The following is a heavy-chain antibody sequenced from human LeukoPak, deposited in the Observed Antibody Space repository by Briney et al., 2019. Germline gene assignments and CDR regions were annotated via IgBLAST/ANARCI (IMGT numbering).Heavy chain of an antibody. V-gene: IGHV1-69*05. CDR1: GGTFSNYV. CDR2: IIPIFGTT. Sequence: ASVKVSCKGSGGTFSNYVVSWVRQAPGQGLEWMGRIIPIFGTTNYAQRFQGRVTITTDESTSTVYMELSSLRSEDTAVYYCARDPLELTSPSFAHYSDYWGQGTLVTVSS. J-gene: IGHJ4*02. CDR3: ARDPLELTSPSFAHYSDY. D-gene: IGHD1-7*01.